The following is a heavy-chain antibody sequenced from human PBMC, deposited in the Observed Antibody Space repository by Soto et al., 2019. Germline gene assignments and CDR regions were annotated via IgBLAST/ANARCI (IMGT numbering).Heavy chain of an antibody. CDR3: ARLGGVGTSAPAAHDN. J-gene: IGHJ4*02. Sequence: GESLKISCKCAGYSFTGYWISWVRQMPGKGLEWMGRIDPSDSYTKYSPSYQGHVTISVDKSISTADLQWSSLKASDTAMYYCARLGGVGTSAPAAHDNWGQETLVTVSS. V-gene: IGHV5-10-1*01. CDR2: IDPSDSYT. CDR1: GYSFTGYW. D-gene: IGHD7-27*01.